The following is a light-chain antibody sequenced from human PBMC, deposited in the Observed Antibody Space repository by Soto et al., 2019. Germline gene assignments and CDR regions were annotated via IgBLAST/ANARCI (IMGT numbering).Light chain of an antibody. J-gene: IGLJ2*01. CDR3: GTWDSSLSAGV. CDR2: DNN. V-gene: IGLV1-51*01. Sequence: QSVLTQPPSVSAAPGQKVTISCSGSSSNIGNSYVSWYQQLPKTAPKLLIYDNNKRPSGIPDRFSGSKSGTSATLGITGLQTGDEADYYCGTWDSSLSAGVFGGGTKVTVL. CDR1: SSNIGNSY.